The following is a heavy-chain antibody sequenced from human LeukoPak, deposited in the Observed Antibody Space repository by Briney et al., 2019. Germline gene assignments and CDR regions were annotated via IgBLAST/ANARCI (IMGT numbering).Heavy chain of an antibody. CDR2: IIPIFGTA. CDR1: GGTFSSYA. J-gene: IGHJ6*04. D-gene: IGHD3-22*01. V-gene: IGHV1-69*05. Sequence: SVKVSCKASGGTFSSYAISWVRQAPGQGLEWMGGIIPIFGTANYAQKFQGRVTITTDESTSTAYMELSSLRSEDTAVYYCARDGTYYYGSSGSYMDVWGKGTTVTVSS. CDR3: ARDGTYYYGSSGSYMDV.